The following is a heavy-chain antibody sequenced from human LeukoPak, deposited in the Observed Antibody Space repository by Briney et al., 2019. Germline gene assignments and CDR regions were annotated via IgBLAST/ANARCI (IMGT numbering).Heavy chain of an antibody. CDR3: ARSGYCSSTSCYDNYYYYYGMDV. V-gene: IGHV1-18*01. CDR1: GYTFTSYG. Sequence: ASVKVSCKASGYTFTSYGINWVRQAPGHGLEWMGWNSVYNGNTNYAQKLQGRVTMTTDTSTSTAYMELRSLRSDDTAVYYCARSGYCSSTSCYDNYYYYYGMDVWGQGTTVTVSS. D-gene: IGHD2-2*01. J-gene: IGHJ6*02. CDR2: NSVYNGNT.